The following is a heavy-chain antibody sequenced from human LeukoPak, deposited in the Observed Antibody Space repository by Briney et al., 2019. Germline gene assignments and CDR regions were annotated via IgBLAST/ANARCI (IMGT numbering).Heavy chain of an antibody. CDR3: VRRGSKTYDFDY. CDR2: IWSDGSQK. Sequence: GGPLRLSCAASGFTFSSYGLHWVRQAPGKGLEWVAVIWSDGSQKYYADSVKGRFTISRDNSKETLDLQMNSLRAEDTALYYCVRRGSKTYDFDYWGQGTLVIVSP. CDR1: GFTFSSYG. V-gene: IGHV3-33*08. J-gene: IGHJ4*02. D-gene: IGHD3-16*01.